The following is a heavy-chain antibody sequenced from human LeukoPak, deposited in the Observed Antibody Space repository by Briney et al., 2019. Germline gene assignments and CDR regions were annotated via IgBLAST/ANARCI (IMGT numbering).Heavy chain of an antibody. CDR3: ASFSGVWGSYRYPFDY. J-gene: IGHJ4*02. D-gene: IGHD3-16*02. CDR1: GFTFSSYS. CDR2: ISSSSSYI. V-gene: IGHV3-21*01. Sequence: GGSLRLSCAASGFTFSSYSMNWVRQAPGKGLERVSSISSSSSYIYYADSVKGRFTISRDNAKNSLYLQMNSLRAEDTAVYYCASFSGVWGSYRYPFDYWGQGTLVTVSS.